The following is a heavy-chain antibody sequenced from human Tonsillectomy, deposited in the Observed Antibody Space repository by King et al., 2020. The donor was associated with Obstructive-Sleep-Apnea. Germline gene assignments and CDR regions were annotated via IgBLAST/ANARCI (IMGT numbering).Heavy chain of an antibody. V-gene: IGHV4-59*01. J-gene: IGHJ1*01. CDR1: GDSLSACY. Sequence: PLQESGPELVKPSETLSLTCTVSGDSLSACYWSWIRQPPGKGPEWIGYVCHTGATKYNPSLKSRPTISVDTSKKQFSLKMTSMTAADTAVYYCVRGIAVAGAEYFQFWGQGTLVTVSS. CDR3: VRGIAVAGAEYFQF. CDR2: VCHTGAT. D-gene: IGHD6-19*01.